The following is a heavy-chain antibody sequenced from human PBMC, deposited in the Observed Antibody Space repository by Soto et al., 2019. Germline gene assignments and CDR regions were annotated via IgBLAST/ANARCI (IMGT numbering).Heavy chain of an antibody. J-gene: IGHJ4*02. D-gene: IGHD2-8*01. Sequence: GGSLRLSCSASGFTFSSYSMNWVRQAPGKGLEWVSSISSSSSYIYYADSVKGRFTISRDNAKNSLYLQMNSLRAEDTAVYYCARDRGPTRDCTNGVCYTGTTPLWGQGTLVTVSS. CDR1: GFTFSSYS. CDR3: ARDRGPTRDCTNGVCYTGTTPL. CDR2: ISSSSSYI. V-gene: IGHV3-21*01.